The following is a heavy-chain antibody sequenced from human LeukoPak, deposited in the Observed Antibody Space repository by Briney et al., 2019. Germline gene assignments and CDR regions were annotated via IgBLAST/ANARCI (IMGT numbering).Heavy chain of an antibody. J-gene: IGHJ3*02. CDR3: ARDNPDFLNDAFDI. D-gene: IGHD3-3*01. CDR2: ISSSSSTI. V-gene: IGHV3-48*01. CDR1: GFTFSSYA. Sequence: PGGSLRLSCAASGFTFSSYAMSWVRQAPGKGLEWVSYISSSSSTIYYADSVKGRFTISRDNAKNSLYLQMNSLRAEDTAVYYCARDNPDFLNDAFDIWGQGTMVTVSS.